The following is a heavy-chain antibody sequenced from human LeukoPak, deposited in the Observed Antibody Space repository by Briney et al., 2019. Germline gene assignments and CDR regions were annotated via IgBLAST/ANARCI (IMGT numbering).Heavy chain of an antibody. CDR2: IKQDGSEK. CDR3: ARYCGGDCYGMDV. CDR1: GFTFSSYW. J-gene: IGHJ6*02. D-gene: IGHD2-21*01. Sequence: GGSLRLSCTASGFTFSSYWMSWVRQAPGKGLEWVANIKQDGSEKDYVDSVKGRFTISRDNAKNSLYLQMNSLRAEDTAVYYCARYCGGDCYGMDVWGQGTTVTVSS. V-gene: IGHV3-7*01.